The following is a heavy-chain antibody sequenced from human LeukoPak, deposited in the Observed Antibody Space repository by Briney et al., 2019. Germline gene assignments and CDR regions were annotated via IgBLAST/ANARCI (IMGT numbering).Heavy chain of an antibody. Sequence: ASVKVSCKASGYTFTGYYMHWVRQAPGQGLEWMGRINPNSGGTNYAQKFQGRVTMTRDTSISTAYMELSRLRSDDTAVYYCAIAGLIPRFLEPRASAFDYWGQGTLVTVSS. V-gene: IGHV1-2*06. CDR1: GYTFTGYY. D-gene: IGHD3-3*01. CDR2: INPNSGGT. CDR3: AIAGLIPRFLEPRASAFDY. J-gene: IGHJ4*02.